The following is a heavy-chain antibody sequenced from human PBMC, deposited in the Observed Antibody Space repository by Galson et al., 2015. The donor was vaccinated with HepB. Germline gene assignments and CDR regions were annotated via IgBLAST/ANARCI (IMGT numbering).Heavy chain of an antibody. Sequence: SLRLSCAGSGFTFGDYPMSWFRQAPGKGLEWVSSISSSSSYIYYADSVKGRFTISRDNSKNTLILQMNSLRLEDTAVYYCARGFGGFYPDFDYWGQGTLVTVYS. CDR3: ARGFGGFYPDFDY. CDR2: ISSSSSYI. D-gene: IGHD3-3*01. J-gene: IGHJ4*02. V-gene: IGHV3-11*06. CDR1: GFTFGDYP.